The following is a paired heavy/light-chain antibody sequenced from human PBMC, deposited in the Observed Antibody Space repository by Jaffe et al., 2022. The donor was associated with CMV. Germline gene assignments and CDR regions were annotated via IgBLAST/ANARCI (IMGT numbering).Heavy chain of an antibody. J-gene: IGHJ3*02. CDR1: GFTFSSYS. CDR3: ARAYPHIAARAFGFIDGFDI. D-gene: IGHD6-6*01. CDR2: ISSSSSTI. Sequence: EVQLVESGGGLVQPGGSLRLSCAASGFTFSSYSMNWVRQAPGKGLEWLSYISSSSSTIDYADSVKGRFTISRDNAKNSLYLQMNNLRDEDTAVYYCARAYPHIAARAFGFIDGFDIWGQGTMVTVSS. V-gene: IGHV3-48*02.
Light chain of an antibody. CDR1: QSVSSN. CDR2: GAS. V-gene: IGKV3-15*01. CDR3: QQYNTWPRFA. Sequence: EIVMTQSPATLSMSPGERATLSCRASQSVSSNLAWYQQQPGQAPRLLIYGASTRATGIPARFSGSGSGTEFTLTISSLQSEDFAVYYCQQYNTWPRFAFGGGTKVEIK. J-gene: IGKJ4*01.